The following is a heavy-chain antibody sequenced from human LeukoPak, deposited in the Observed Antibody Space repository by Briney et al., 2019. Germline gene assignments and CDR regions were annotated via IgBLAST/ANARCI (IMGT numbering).Heavy chain of an antibody. CDR2: IYYSGST. CDR1: GXSVSSGSDY. CDR3: ARGQWSLYYFDY. D-gene: IGHD6-19*01. J-gene: IGHJ4*02. Sequence: SETLSLTCTVSGXSVSSGSDYWSWIRQPPGKGLEWIGYIYYSGSTNYNPSLKSRVTISVDTSKNQFSLKLSSVTAADTAVYYCARGQWSLYYFDYWGQGTLVTVSS. V-gene: IGHV4-61*01.